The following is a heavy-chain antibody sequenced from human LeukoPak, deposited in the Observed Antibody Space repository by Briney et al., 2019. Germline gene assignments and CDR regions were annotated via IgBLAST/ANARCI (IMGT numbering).Heavy chain of an antibody. CDR2: ISSSGSTI. CDR3: ANGVGYSYVDHYYYYMDV. V-gene: IGHV3-11*01. J-gene: IGHJ6*03. D-gene: IGHD5-18*01. Sequence: GGSLRLSCAASGFTFSDYYMSWIRQAPGKGLEWVSYISSSGSTIYYADSVKGRFTISRDNAKNSLYLQMNSLRAEDTAVYYCANGVGYSYVDHYYYYMDVWGKGTTVTISS. CDR1: GFTFSDYY.